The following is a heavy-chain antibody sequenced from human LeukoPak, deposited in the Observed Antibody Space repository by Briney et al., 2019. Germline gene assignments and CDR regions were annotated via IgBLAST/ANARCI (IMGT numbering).Heavy chain of an antibody. V-gene: IGHV4-59*01. D-gene: IGHD2-21*01. CDR2: IYYSGST. Sequence: SETLSLTCTVSGGSISSYYWSWIRQPPGKGLEWIGYIYYSGSTNYNPSLKSRVTISVDTSKNQFSLKLSSVTAADTAVYYCARDKRRFLDYWDQGSLVTVSS. CDR3: ARDKRRFLDY. J-gene: IGHJ4*02. CDR1: GGSISSYY.